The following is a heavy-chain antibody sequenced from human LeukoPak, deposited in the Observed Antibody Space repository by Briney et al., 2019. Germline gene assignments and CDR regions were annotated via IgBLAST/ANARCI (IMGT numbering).Heavy chain of an antibody. J-gene: IGHJ4*02. V-gene: IGHV4-59*12. Sequence: PSETLSLTCTVSGGSISSCYWSWIRQPPGKGLEWIGYIYYSGSTNYNPSLKSRVTISIDTSKKQFDLKLSAVTAADTAVYYCARDYGDHRVDYWGQGTLVTVSS. CDR3: ARDYGDHRVDY. D-gene: IGHD4-17*01. CDR1: GGSISSCY. CDR2: IYYSGST.